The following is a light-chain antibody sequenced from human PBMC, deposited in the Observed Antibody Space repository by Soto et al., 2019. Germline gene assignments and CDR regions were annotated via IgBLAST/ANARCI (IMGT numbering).Light chain of an antibody. V-gene: IGKV1-9*01. CDR2: AAS. CDR1: QDFRSA. Sequence: IHLTQSPSSLSASLGDRVTITSRASQDFRSALGWYQQKPGKVPKLLIYAASTLESGVPSRFSATVSGTEFTLTISGLLPEDFATYHCQQLNTLPFTFGQGTRLEIK. J-gene: IGKJ5*01. CDR3: QQLNTLPFT.